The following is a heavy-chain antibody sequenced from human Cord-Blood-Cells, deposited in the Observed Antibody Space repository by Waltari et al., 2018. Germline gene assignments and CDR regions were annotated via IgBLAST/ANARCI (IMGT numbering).Heavy chain of an antibody. CDR3: ARDHDYGDYYFDY. V-gene: IGHV3-7*01. Sequence: EVQLVESGGGLVQPGGSLRLSCAASGFTFSSYWMSWVRQAPGKGLEWVANIKQDGSEKYYVDSVKGRFTISSDNAKNSLYLQMNSLRAEDTAVYYCARDHDYGDYYFDYWGQGTLVTVSS. D-gene: IGHD4-17*01. CDR2: IKQDGSEK. CDR1: GFTFSSYW. J-gene: IGHJ4*02.